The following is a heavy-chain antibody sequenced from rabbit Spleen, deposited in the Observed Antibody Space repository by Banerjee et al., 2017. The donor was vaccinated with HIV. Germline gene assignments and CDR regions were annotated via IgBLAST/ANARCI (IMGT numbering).Heavy chain of an antibody. CDR2: INAITGKA. J-gene: IGHJ4*01. D-gene: IGHD2-1*01. V-gene: IGHV1S45*01. Sequence: QEQLKEPGGGLVQPGGSLTLTCTASGFDISSYHMSCVRQAPGKGLEWIACINAITGKAVYANWAKGRFTFSKISSTTVTLQMTSLTAADTATYFCARAYGDSCPYYYFGSWGQGPCSPS. CDR1: GFDISSYHM. CDR3: ARAYGDSCPYYYFGS.